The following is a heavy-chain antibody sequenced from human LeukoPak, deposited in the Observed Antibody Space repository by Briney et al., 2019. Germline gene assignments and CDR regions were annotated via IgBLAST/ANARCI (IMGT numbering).Heavy chain of an antibody. CDR2: ISYDGSNK. CDR3: AIAAAGSIDY. Sequence: PGGSLRLSCAASGFTFSSYAMHWVRQAPGKGLEWVAVISYDGSNKYYADSVKGRFTISRDNSKNTLYLQMNSLRAEDTAVCYCAIAAAGSIDYWGQGTLVTVSS. CDR1: GFTFSSYA. J-gene: IGHJ4*02. D-gene: IGHD6-13*01. V-gene: IGHV3-30-3*01.